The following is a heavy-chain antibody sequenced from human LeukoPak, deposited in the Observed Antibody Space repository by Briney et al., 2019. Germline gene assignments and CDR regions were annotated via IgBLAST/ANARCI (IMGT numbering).Heavy chain of an antibody. D-gene: IGHD6-19*01. CDR2: IYYSGST. J-gene: IGHJ4*02. CDR3: ARVIPGQWMVPSVFDY. V-gene: IGHV4-59*01. Sequence: SETLSPTCTVSGGSISSYYWSWIRQPPGKGLEWIWYIYYSGSTNYNPSLKSRVTISVDTSKNQFSLKLSSVTAADTAVYYCARVIPGQWMVPSVFDYWGQGTLVTVSS. CDR1: GGSISSYY.